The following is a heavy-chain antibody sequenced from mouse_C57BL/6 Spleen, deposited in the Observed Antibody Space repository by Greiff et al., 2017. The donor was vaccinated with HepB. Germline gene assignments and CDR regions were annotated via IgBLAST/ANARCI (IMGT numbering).Heavy chain of an antibody. D-gene: IGHD1-1*01. CDR2: IYPGNSDT. CDR1: GYTFTSYW. Sequence: VQLQQSGTVLARPGASVKMSCKTSGYTFTSYWMHWVKQRPGQGLEWIGAIYPGNSDTSYNQKFKGKAKLTAVTSASTAYMELSSLTNEDSAVYYCTRITTVGDYFDYWGQGTTLTVSS. J-gene: IGHJ2*01. V-gene: IGHV1-5*01. CDR3: TRITTVGDYFDY.